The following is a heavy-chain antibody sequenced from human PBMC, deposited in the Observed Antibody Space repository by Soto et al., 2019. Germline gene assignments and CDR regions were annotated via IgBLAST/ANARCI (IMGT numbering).Heavy chain of an antibody. CDR2: ISSSSSYI. CDR3: NSWSGPSTPSDY. V-gene: IGHV3-21*01. Sequence: NPGGSLRLSCAASGFTFSTYWMHWVRQAPGKGLVWVSSISSSSSYIYYADSVKGRFTISRDNAKNSLYLQMNSLRAEDTAVYYCNSWSGPSTPSDYWGQGTLVTVSS. CDR1: GFTFSTYW. D-gene: IGHD3-3*01. J-gene: IGHJ4*02.